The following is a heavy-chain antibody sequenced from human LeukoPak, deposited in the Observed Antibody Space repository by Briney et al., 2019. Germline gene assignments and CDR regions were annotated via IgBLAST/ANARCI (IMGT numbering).Heavy chain of an antibody. CDR2: INHSGST. CDR1: GGSFSGYY. Sequence: LETLSLTCAVYGGSFSGYYWSWIRQPPGKGLEWIGEINHSGSTNYNPSLKSRVTISVDTSKNQFSLKLSSVTAADTAVYYCARAGYSYGQPYYGMDVWGQGTTVTVSS. J-gene: IGHJ6*02. CDR3: ARAGYSYGQPYYGMDV. D-gene: IGHD5-18*01. V-gene: IGHV4-34*01.